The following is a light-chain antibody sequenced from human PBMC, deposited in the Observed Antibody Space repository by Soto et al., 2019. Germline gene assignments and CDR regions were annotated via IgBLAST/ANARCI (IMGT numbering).Light chain of an antibody. CDR1: QSVRSY. Sequence: EIVLTQSPATLSLSPGERATLSCRASQSVRSYLAWYQQKPGQAPRLLIYDASNRATGIPARFSGSGSGTDFTLTISSLEPEDFAVSYCQQCSNWPLTFGGGTKLDSK. CDR3: QQCSNWPLT. J-gene: IGKJ4*01. V-gene: IGKV3-11*01. CDR2: DAS.